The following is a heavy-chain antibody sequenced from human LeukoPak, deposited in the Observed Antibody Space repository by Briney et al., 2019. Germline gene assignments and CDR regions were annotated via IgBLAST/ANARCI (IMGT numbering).Heavy chain of an antibody. CDR2: ISSSSTI. CDR1: GFTFSSYR. D-gene: IGHD1-26*01. CDR3: ARDDVVGAPYFDY. J-gene: IGHJ4*02. V-gene: IGHV3-48*01. Sequence: GGSLRLSCAASGFTFSSYRMNWVRQAPGKGLEWVSYISSSSTIYYADSVKGRFTISRDNAKKSLYLQMNSLRVEDTAVYYCARDDVVGAPYFDYWGQGTLVTVSA.